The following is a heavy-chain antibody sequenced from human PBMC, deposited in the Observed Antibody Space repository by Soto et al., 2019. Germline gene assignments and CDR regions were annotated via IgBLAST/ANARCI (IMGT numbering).Heavy chain of an antibody. Sequence: QVQLQQWGAGLLKPSETLSLTCAVYGGSFSGYYWSWIRQPPGKGLEWIGEINHSGSTNYNPSLKSRVTISVDTSKNQFSLKLSAVTAADTAVYYCASPDRGSTSLFDYWGQGTLVTVSS. CDR1: GGSFSGYY. CDR3: ASPDRGSTSLFDY. D-gene: IGHD3-10*01. J-gene: IGHJ4*02. CDR2: INHSGST. V-gene: IGHV4-34*01.